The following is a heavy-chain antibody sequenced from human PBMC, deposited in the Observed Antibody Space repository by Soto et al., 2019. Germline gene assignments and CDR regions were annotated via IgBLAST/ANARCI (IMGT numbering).Heavy chain of an antibody. CDR2: ISGSGGST. V-gene: IGHV3-23*01. CDR3: AGDVLLWFGEIY. J-gene: IGHJ4*02. D-gene: IGHD3-10*01. Sequence: GGSLRLSCAASGFTFSSYAMSWVRQAPGKGLEWVSAISGSGGSTYYADSVKGRFTISRDNSKNTLYLQMNSLRAEDTAVYYCAGDVLLWFGEIYWGQGTLVTVSS. CDR1: GFTFSSYA.